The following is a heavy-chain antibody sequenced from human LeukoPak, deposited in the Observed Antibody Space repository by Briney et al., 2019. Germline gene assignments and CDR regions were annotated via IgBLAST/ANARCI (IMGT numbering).Heavy chain of an antibody. D-gene: IGHD3-3*01. CDR2: INPNSGRT. V-gene: IGHV1-2*02. Sequence: VASVKVSCKASGYTFTGYYMHWVRQAPGQGLEWMGWINPNSGRTNYAQKFQGRVTMTRDTSISTAYMELSRLRSDDTALYYCASFEAYDFWSGYQDPRFDYWGQGTLVTVSS. J-gene: IGHJ4*02. CDR1: GYTFTGYY. CDR3: ASFEAYDFWSGYQDPRFDY.